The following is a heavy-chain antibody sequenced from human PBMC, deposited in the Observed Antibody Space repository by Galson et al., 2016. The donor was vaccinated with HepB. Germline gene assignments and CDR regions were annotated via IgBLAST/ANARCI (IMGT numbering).Heavy chain of an antibody. CDR3: AKDLTVTLHWFDP. CDR2: ISGSGTNT. J-gene: IGHJ5*02. CDR1: GFTFSSYV. Sequence: SLRLSCAASGFTFSSYVMSWVRQAPGKGLEWVSLISGSGTNTYYADSVKGRFTISRDNSRNTLYLQMNSLRAEDTAVYYCAKDLTVTLHWFDPWGQGTLVTVSS. V-gene: IGHV3-23*01. D-gene: IGHD2-15*01.